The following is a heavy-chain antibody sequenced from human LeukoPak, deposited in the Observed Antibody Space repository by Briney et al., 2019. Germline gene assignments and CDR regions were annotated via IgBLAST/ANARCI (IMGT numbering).Heavy chain of an antibody. D-gene: IGHD4-17*01. J-gene: IGHJ4*02. CDR2: INSDGSST. CDR1: GFTFSTYW. CDR3: TREGGDYAPDY. Sequence: AGSLRLSCAAAGFTFSTYWMHWVRQAPGKGLVWVARINSDGSSTSYADSVKGRFTISRDNAKNTLYLQMNSLRAEDTAVYYCTREGGDYAPDYWGQGTLVTVSS. V-gene: IGHV3-74*01.